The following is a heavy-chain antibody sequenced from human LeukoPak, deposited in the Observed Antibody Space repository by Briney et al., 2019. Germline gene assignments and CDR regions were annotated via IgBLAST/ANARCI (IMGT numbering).Heavy chain of an antibody. V-gene: IGHV3-23*01. CDR3: ATYRSGGGGYYSGLEH. CDR1: GFTFSDAW. CDR2: TSGSGDIR. D-gene: IGHD2-15*01. Sequence: GGSLRLSCAASGFTFSDAWMTWVRQAPGKGLECVSRTSGSGDIRLYADSVKGRFTISRSNSENTLYLHMNSVRAEDTAVYYSATYRSGGGGYYSGLEHWGQGTMVAVSS. J-gene: IGHJ1*01.